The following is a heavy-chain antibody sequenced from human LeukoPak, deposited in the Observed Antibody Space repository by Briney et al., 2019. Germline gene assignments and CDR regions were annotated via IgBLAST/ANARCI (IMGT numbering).Heavy chain of an antibody. CDR2: ISYDGSNK. Sequence: PGRSLRLSCAASGFTFSSYAMHWVRQAPGKGLEWVAVISYDGSNKYYADSVKGRFTISRDNSKNTLYLQMNSLRAEDTAVYYCARANWDHDGMDVWGKGTTVTVSS. CDR1: GFTFSSYA. V-gene: IGHV3-30*04. J-gene: IGHJ6*04. CDR3: ARANWDHDGMDV. D-gene: IGHD7-27*01.